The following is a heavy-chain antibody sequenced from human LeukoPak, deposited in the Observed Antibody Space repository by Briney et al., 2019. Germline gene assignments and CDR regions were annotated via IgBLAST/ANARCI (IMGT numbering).Heavy chain of an antibody. Sequence: GGSLRLSCAASGFTFSSYWMSWVRQAPGKGLEWVANIKQDGSEKYYVDSVKGRFTISRDNPKNSLYLQMNSLRAEDTAVYYCARDRGYFYDSSGPVWVQGTLDTVSS. CDR1: GFTFSSYW. V-gene: IGHV3-7*01. D-gene: IGHD3-22*01. J-gene: IGHJ4*02. CDR2: IKQDGSEK. CDR3: ARDRGYFYDSSGPV.